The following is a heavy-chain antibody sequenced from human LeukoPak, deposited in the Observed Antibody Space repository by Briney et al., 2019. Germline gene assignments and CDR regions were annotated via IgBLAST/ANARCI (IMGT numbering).Heavy chain of an antibody. V-gene: IGHV4-39*07. Sequence: PSESLSLTCTVSGGSISSTNSYWGWQPPPQGQGREWVGSIYYSGSTYYNPSLKSRVTISVDTSKNQFSLNLSSVTAADTAMYYCARHLLVTPKGWLAPWGQGTLVTVSS. CDR2: IYYSGST. J-gene: IGHJ5*02. CDR1: GGSISSTNSY. CDR3: ARHLLVTPKGWLAP. D-gene: IGHD2-15*01.